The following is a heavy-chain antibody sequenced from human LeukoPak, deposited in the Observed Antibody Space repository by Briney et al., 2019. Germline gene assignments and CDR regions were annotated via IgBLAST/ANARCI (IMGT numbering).Heavy chain of an antibody. CDR3: ARDSDVHCSGGRCTDFDY. J-gene: IGHJ4*02. CDR2: IYYTGTT. D-gene: IGHD2-15*01. CDR1: GGSMNSITYY. V-gene: IGHV4-39*07. Sequence: SETQSLTCTVSGGSMNSITYYWAWIRQPPGKGLEWLGSIYYTGTTFYNPSLKSRVTISIDTSKNQFSLILTSLTAEDTAVYYCARDSDVHCSGGRCTDFDYWGQGILVTVSS.